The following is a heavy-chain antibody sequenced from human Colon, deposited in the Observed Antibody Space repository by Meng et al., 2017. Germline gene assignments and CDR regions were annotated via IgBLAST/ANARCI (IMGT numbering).Heavy chain of an antibody. CDR2: MNPNSGNT. J-gene: IGHJ4*02. CDR3: ARVEVGITSGDY. D-gene: IGHD1-26*01. V-gene: IGHV1-8*01. CDR1: EYTFTSYD. Sequence: QGQLGQCGAEVKKPGASVKVSCKASEYTFTSYDINWVRQATGQGLEWMGWMNPNSGNTGYAQKFRGRVTMTRNTAISTAYVELSRLRSEDTAVYYCARVEVGITSGDYWGQGTLVTVSS.